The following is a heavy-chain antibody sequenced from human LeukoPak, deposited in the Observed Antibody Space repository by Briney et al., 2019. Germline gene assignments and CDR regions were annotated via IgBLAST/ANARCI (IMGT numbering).Heavy chain of an antibody. D-gene: IGHD6-19*01. J-gene: IGHJ6*02. V-gene: IGHV3-21*01. Sequence: GGSLRLSCAASGFTFSSYSMNWVRQAPGKGLEGVSSISSSSSYIYYTDSVKGRFTISRDNAKNSLYLQMNSLRAEDTAVYYCARDLNSSGWYKALYYYGMDVWGQGTTVTVSS. CDR1: GFTFSSYS. CDR3: ARDLNSSGWYKALYYYGMDV. CDR2: ISSSSSYI.